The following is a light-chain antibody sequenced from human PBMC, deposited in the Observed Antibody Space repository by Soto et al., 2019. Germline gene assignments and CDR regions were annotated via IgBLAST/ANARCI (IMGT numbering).Light chain of an antibody. CDR2: EGT. V-gene: IGLV2-23*03. Sequence: QPALTQPASVSGSPGQSITISCTGTSSDVGSYNFVSWYQHHPGKAPQLMIYEGTKRPSGISDRFSGSKSGNTASLTVSGLQAEDEADYYCCSYAGSSTFVVFGGGTKVTVL. CDR3: CSYAGSSTFVV. J-gene: IGLJ2*01. CDR1: SSDVGSYNF.